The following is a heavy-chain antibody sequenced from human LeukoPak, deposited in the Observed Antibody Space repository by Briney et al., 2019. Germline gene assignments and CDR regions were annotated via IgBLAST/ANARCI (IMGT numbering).Heavy chain of an antibody. D-gene: IGHD3-10*01. CDR2: IIPIFGTT. V-gene: IGHV1-69*01. CDR3: ARIVGIASRGYFDY. CDR1: GGTLIRYA. J-gene: IGHJ4*02. Sequence: ASVKVSFKASGGTLIRYAISWVRQAPGQGPEWMGGIIPIFGTTNYAQKFQGRVTITADESTSTAYMELSSLRSEDTAVYYCARIVGIASRGYFDYWGQGTLVTVSS.